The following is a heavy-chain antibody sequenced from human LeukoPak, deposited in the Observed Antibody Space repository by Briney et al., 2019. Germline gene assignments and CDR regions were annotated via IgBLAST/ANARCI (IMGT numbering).Heavy chain of an antibody. J-gene: IGHJ4*02. CDR3: ARSYGSGSHFDY. CDR2: INPSGGST. V-gene: IGHV1-46*01. CDR1: GYTFTSYY. Sequence: ASVKVSCKASGYTFTSYYMHWVRQPPGQGLEWMGIINPSGGSTSYAQKFLGRVTMTRDTSTSTVYMEMSSLRSEDTAVYYCARSYGSGSHFDYWGQGTLVTVSS. D-gene: IGHD3-10*01.